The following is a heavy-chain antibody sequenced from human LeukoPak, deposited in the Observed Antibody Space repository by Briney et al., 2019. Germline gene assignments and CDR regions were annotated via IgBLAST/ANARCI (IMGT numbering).Heavy chain of an antibody. CDR3: ARDVAQWDPSHAFDI. CDR2: ISYDGSNK. D-gene: IGHD1-26*01. J-gene: IGHJ3*02. Sequence: GGSLRLSCAASGFTFSSYAMHWVRQAPGKGLEWVAVISYDGSNKYYADSVKGRFTISRDNSKNTLYLQMNSLRAEDTAVYYCARDVAQWDPSHAFDIWAKGQWSPSLQ. CDR1: GFTFSSYA. V-gene: IGHV3-30-3*01.